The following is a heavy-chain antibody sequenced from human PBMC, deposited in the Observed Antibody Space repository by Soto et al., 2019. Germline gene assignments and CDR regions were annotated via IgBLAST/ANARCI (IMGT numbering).Heavy chain of an antibody. CDR1: GYTFTGYY. D-gene: IGHD3-3*01. J-gene: IGHJ5*02. Sequence: ASVKVSCKASGYTFTGYYMHWVRQAPGQGLEWMGWINPNSGGTNYAQKFQGWVTMTRDTSISTAYMELSRLRSDDTAVYSCARGALPEGDYDFWSGYPNWFDPWGQGTLVTVSS. CDR2: INPNSGGT. V-gene: IGHV1-2*04. CDR3: ARGALPEGDYDFWSGYPNWFDP.